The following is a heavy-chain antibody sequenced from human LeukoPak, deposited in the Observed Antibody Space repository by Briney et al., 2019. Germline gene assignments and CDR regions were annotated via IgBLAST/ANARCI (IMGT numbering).Heavy chain of an antibody. CDR2: VTWNAGST. CDR1: GLTFDDYG. D-gene: IGHD2-15*01. V-gene: IGHV3-20*04. Sequence: PGGSLRLSCAASGLTFDDYGMAWVRQPPGKGLEWVSGVTWNAGSTGYADSVKGRFTISRDNAKSSLYLQMNSLRAEDTALYYCARGYCSGNSCRLFDYWGQGTLVTVSS. J-gene: IGHJ4*02. CDR3: ARGYCSGNSCRLFDY.